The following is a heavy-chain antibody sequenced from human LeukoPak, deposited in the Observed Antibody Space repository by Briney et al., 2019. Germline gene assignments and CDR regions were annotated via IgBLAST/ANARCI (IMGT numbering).Heavy chain of an antibody. J-gene: IGHJ4*02. CDR3: ARHGAGYSYGLFDY. V-gene: IGHV4-59*08. CDR2: IYYSGST. CDR1: GGSISSYY. Sequence: ASETLSLTCTVSGGSISSYYWSWIRQPPGKGLEWIGYIYYSGSTNYNPSLKSRVTISVDTSKNQFSLKLSSVTAADTAVYYCARHGAGYSYGLFDYWGQGTLVTVSS. D-gene: IGHD5-18*01.